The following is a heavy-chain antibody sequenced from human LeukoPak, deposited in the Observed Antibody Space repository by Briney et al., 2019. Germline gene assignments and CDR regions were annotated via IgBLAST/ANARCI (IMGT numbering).Heavy chain of an antibody. V-gene: IGHV3-30-3*01. CDR3: ARNPIVGATPYYYYGMDV. CDR1: GFTFSSYA. CDR2: ISYDGSNK. D-gene: IGHD1-26*01. J-gene: IGHJ6*02. Sequence: GGSLRLSCAASGFTFSSYAMHWVRQAPCKGLEWVAVISYDGSNKYYADSVKGRFTISRDNSKNTLYLQMNSLRAEDTAVYYCARNPIVGATPYYYYGMDVWGQGTTVTVSS.